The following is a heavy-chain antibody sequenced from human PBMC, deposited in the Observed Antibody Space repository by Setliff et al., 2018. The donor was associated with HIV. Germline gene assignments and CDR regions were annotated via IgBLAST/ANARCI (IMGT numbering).Heavy chain of an antibody. CDR1: GGSISSGGYY. J-gene: IGHJ6*03. CDR3: ARGYPVSYYYYMDV. D-gene: IGHD3-16*02. Sequence: SETLSLTCTVSGGSISSGGYYWSWIRQQPGKGLEWIGYIYYSGSTYYNPSLKSRVTISVDTSKNQFSLKLSSVTAADTAAYYCARGYPVSYYYYMDVWGKGTTVTVSS. V-gene: IGHV4-31*03. CDR2: IYYSGST.